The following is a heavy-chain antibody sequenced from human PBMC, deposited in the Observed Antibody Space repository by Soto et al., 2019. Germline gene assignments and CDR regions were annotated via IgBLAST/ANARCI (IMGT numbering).Heavy chain of an antibody. CDR1: GFTFSSYG. Sequence: GGSLRLSCAASGFTFSSYGMHWVRQAPGKGLEWVAVIWYDGSNKYYADSVKGRFTISRDNSKNTLYLQMNSLRAEDTAVYYCARDYLGSRGINYYYYYGMDVWGQGTTVTVSS. CDR3: ARDYLGSRGINYYYYYGMDV. CDR2: IWYDGSNK. V-gene: IGHV3-33*01. D-gene: IGHD3-10*01. J-gene: IGHJ6*02.